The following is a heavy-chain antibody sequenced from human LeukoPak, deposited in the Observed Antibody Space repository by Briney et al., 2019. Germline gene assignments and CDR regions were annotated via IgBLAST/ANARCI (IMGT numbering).Heavy chain of an antibody. Sequence: SETLSLTCAVYGGSFSGYYWSWIRQPPGKGLEWIGYIYYSGSTNYNPSLKSRVTISVDTSKNQFSLKLSSVTAADTAVYYCARVQADYDFWSGYWFDYWGQGTLVTVSS. CDR2: IYYSGST. V-gene: IGHV4-59*01. J-gene: IGHJ4*02. CDR1: GGSFSGYY. CDR3: ARVQADYDFWSGYWFDY. D-gene: IGHD3-3*01.